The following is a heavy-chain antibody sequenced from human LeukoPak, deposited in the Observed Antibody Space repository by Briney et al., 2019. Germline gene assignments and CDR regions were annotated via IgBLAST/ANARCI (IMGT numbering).Heavy chain of an antibody. CDR3: ARVRDDYFFDC. V-gene: IGHV4-31*03. CDR1: GDSISTSAYY. CDR2: IHYIGNA. J-gene: IGHJ4*02. D-gene: IGHD3-3*01. Sequence: SETLSLTCTVSGDSISTSAYYWSWIRQRPGTGLEWIAYIHYIGNAYSNPSLESRVTMSVDTSSNQFSLNVASVTAADTAVYYSARVRDDYFFDCWGQGILVTVSS.